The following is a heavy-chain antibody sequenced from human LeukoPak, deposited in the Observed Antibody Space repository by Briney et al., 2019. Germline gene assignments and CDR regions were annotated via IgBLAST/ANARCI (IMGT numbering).Heavy chain of an antibody. Sequence: PGGSLRLSCAASGFTFSSYAMHWVRQAPGKGLENVSAISSNGGSTYYANSVKGRFTISRDNSKNTLYLQMGSLRAEDMAVYYCARRTGDGFDYWGQGTLVTVSS. CDR2: ISSNGGST. CDR1: GFTFSSYA. CDR3: ARRTGDGFDY. V-gene: IGHV3-64*01. J-gene: IGHJ4*02. D-gene: IGHD7-27*01.